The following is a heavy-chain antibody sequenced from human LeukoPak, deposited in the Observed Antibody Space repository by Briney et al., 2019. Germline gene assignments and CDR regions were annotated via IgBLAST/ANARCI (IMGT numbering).Heavy chain of an antibody. CDR1: GYTFTTYA. CDR3: ARDWGGWNQAY. V-gene: IGHV7-4-1*02. J-gene: IGHJ4*02. D-gene: IGHD1-1*01. CDR2: INTNTGNP. Sequence: ASVKVSCMASGYTFTTYAMNWVRQAPGQGLEWLGWINTNTGNPTYAQGFTGRFVFSLDTSVTTAYLQISGLKAEDTAVYYCARDWGGWNQAYWGQGTLVTVSS.